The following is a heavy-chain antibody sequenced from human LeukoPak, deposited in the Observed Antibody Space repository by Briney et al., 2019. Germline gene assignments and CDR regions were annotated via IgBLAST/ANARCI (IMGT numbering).Heavy chain of an antibody. V-gene: IGHV1-69*04. CDR3: ARGDDYSNYYFDY. D-gene: IGHD4-11*01. CDR1: GGTFSSYA. CDR2: IIPIFGIA. J-gene: IGHJ4*02. Sequence: SVKVSCKASGGTFSSYAISWVRQAPGQGLEWMGRIIPIFGIANYAQKFQGRVTITAGKSTSTAYMELSSLRSEDTAVYYCARGDDYSNYYFDYWGQGTLVTVSS.